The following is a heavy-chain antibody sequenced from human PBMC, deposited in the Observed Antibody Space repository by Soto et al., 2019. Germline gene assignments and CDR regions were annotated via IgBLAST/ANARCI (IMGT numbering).Heavy chain of an antibody. CDR2: INPSGGST. Sequence: ASVKVSCKASGYTFTSYYMHWVRQAPGQGLEWMGIINPSGGSTSYAQKFQGRVTMTRDTSTSTVYMELSSLRSEDTAVYYCARERVYDILTGYYLENYFDYWGQGTLVTVSS. J-gene: IGHJ4*02. D-gene: IGHD3-9*01. CDR3: ARERVYDILTGYYLENYFDY. V-gene: IGHV1-46*03. CDR1: GYTFTSYY.